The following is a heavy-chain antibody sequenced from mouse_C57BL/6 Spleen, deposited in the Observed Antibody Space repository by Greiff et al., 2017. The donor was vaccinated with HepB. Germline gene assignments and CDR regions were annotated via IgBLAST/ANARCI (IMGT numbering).Heavy chain of an antibody. D-gene: IGHD2-5*01. CDR2: ISDGGSYT. Sequence: EVKVVESGGGLVKPGGSLKLSCAASGFTFSSYAMSWVRQTPEKRLEWVATISDGGSYTYYPDNVKGRFTISRDNAKNNLYLQMSHLKSEDTAMYYCARGEAYYSNLWAWFAYWGQGTLVTVSA. J-gene: IGHJ3*01. CDR1: GFTFSSYA. CDR3: ARGEAYYSNLWAWFAY. V-gene: IGHV5-4*03.